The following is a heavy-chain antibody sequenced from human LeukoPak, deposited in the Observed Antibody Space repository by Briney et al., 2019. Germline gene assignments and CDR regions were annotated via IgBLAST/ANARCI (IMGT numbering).Heavy chain of an antibody. V-gene: IGHV4-34*01. CDR2: INHSGST. CDR3: ARLQLMVYAEYYFDY. J-gene: IGHJ4*02. CDR1: GGSFSGYY. Sequence: SETLSLTCAVYGGSFSGYYWSWIRQPPGKGLGWIGEINHSGSTNYNPSLKSRVTISVDTSKNQFSLKLSSVTAADTAVYYCARLQLMVYAEYYFDYWGQGTLVTVSS. D-gene: IGHD2-8*01.